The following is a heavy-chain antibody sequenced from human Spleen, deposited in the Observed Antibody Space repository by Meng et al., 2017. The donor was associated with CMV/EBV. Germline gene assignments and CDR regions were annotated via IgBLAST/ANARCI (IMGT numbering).Heavy chain of an antibody. CDR1: GFTFDDYA. D-gene: IGHD3-10*01. Sequence: GGSLRLSCAASGFTFDDYAMHWVRQAPGKGLEWVSGISWNRGSIGYADSVKGRFTISRDNSEKMVHLQMNSLRIEDTAVYYCAKEVFRGAFSAFDIWGQGTTVTVSS. J-gene: IGHJ3*02. CDR3: AKEVFRGAFSAFDI. V-gene: IGHV3-9*01. CDR2: ISWNRGSI.